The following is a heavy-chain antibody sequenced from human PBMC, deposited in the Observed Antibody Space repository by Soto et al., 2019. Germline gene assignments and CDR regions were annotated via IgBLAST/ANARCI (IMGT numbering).Heavy chain of an antibody. Sequence: QAQVVQSGAEVRKPGSSVKLSCKASEGTFTSYAIAWVRQAPGQGLEWMGGIIPYYNTLNYAQKFQDRVTITADDPTNTVYMELSSLRSDDTAVYFCASGASRWSASCFDSWAQGTRVTVSS. D-gene: IGHD6-13*01. CDR2: IIPYYNTL. V-gene: IGHV1-69*01. J-gene: IGHJ4*02. CDR1: EGTFTSYA. CDR3: ASGASRWSASCFDS.